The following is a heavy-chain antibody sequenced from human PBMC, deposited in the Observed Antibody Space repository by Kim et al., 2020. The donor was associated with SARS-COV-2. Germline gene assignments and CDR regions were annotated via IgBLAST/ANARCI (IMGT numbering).Heavy chain of an antibody. Sequence: SETLSLTCAVYGGSFSGYYWSWIRQPPGKGLEWIGEINHSGSTNYNPSLKSRVTISVDTSKNQFSLKLSSVTAADTAVYYCARSPTFGGYYFDYWGQGTLVTVSS. J-gene: IGHJ4*02. D-gene: IGHD3-16*01. CDR1: GGSFSGYY. V-gene: IGHV4-34*01. CDR2: INHSGST. CDR3: ARSPTFGGYYFDY.